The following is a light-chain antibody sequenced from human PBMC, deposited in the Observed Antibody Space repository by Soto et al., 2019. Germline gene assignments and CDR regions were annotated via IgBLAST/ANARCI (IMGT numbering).Light chain of an antibody. CDR2: EVS. J-gene: IGLJ1*01. Sequence: QSALTQPASVSGSPGQSIAISCTGTSSDVGAYDFVSWYQQHPDKAPKLIIFEVSNRPSGVSNRFSGSKSFNTATLTISGLQSGDEADYYCSSNTRSNTRVFGTGTKVTVL. CDR1: SSDVGAYDF. V-gene: IGLV2-14*03. CDR3: SSNTRSNTRV.